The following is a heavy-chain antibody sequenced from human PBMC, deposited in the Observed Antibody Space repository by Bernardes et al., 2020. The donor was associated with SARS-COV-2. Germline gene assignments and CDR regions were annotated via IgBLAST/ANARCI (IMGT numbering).Heavy chain of an antibody. CDR2: IYPGDSDT. V-gene: IGHV5-51*01. Sequence: GASLKISCTGSGYSFTNYWIGWVRQMPGKGLEWMGIIYPGDSDTRYSPSFHGQVTISADKSISTAYLQWSSLKASDTAMYYCACQLGYSGNYWGRYDYWGQGTLVTVSS. D-gene: IGHD1-26*01. CDR3: ACQLGYSGNYWGRYDY. CDR1: GYSFTNYW. J-gene: IGHJ4*02.